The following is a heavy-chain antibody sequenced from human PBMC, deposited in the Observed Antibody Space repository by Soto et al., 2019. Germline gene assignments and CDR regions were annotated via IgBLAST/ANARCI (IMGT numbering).Heavy chain of an antibody. Sequence: QLQLQESGPGLVKPSETLSLTCTVSGASVTSSTYYWGWIRQPPGKGLEWIGSIYYSGSTYYNPSLRSRVTISVDTSKNQVSLQLTSVTAADTAVYYCANDYGDYKSYYGMDVWGQGTTVTVSS. CDR2: IYYSGST. J-gene: IGHJ6*02. V-gene: IGHV4-39*01. CDR3: ANDYGDYKSYYGMDV. CDR1: GASVTSSTYY. D-gene: IGHD4-17*01.